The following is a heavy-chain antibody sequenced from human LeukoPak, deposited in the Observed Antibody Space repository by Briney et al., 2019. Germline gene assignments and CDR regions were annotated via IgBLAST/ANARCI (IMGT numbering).Heavy chain of an antibody. CDR2: ISSSGSTI. D-gene: IGHD3-3*01. V-gene: IGHV3-48*04. CDR3: ARSLRYYDFWSGYYTDYFDY. J-gene: IGHJ4*02. Sequence: GGSLRLSCAASGFTFSTYWMSWVRQAPGKGLEWVSYISSSGSTIYYADSVKGRFTISRDNAKNSLYLQMNSLRAEDTAVYYCARSLRYYDFWSGYYTDYFDYWGQGTLVTVSS. CDR1: GFTFSTYW.